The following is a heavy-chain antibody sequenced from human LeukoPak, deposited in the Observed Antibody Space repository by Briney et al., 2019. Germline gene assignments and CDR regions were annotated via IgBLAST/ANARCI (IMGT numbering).Heavy chain of an antibody. CDR3: ARVQITFGGVIVPPI. CDR2: ISAYNGNT. J-gene: IGHJ4*02. CDR1: GYTFTSYG. D-gene: IGHD3-16*02. Sequence: GASVKVSCKASGYTFTSYGISWVRQAPGQGLEWMGWISAYNGNTNYAQKLQGRVTMTTDTSTSTAYMELRSLRSDDTAVYYCARVQITFGGVIVPPIWGQGTLVTVSS. V-gene: IGHV1-18*01.